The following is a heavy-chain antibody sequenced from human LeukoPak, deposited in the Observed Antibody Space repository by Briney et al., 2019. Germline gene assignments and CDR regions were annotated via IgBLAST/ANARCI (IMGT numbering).Heavy chain of an antibody. V-gene: IGHV4-30-4*01. CDR1: GGSISSGDYY. J-gene: IGHJ4*02. CDR2: IYYSGST. CDR3: ARGNFWSGYPYFDY. D-gene: IGHD3-3*01. Sequence: PSETLSLTCTVSGGSISSGDYYWSWIRQPPGKGLEWIGYIYYSGSTYYSPSLKSRVTISVDTSKNQFSLKLSSVTAADTAVYYCARGNFWSGYPYFDYWGQGTLVTVSS.